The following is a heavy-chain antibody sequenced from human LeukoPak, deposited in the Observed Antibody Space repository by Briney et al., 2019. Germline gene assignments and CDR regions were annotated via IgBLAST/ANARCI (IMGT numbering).Heavy chain of an antibody. J-gene: IGHJ3*02. V-gene: IGHV4-4*07. CDR3: ARDADYYDSSGLDAFDI. CDR2: IYTSGST. CDR1: GGSLSSYY. D-gene: IGHD3-22*01. Sequence: SETLSLTCTVSGGSLSSYYWSWIRQPAGKGLEWIGRIYTSGSTNYNPSLKSRVTMSVDTSTNQFSLRLSSVTAADTAVYYCARDADYYDSSGLDAFDIWGQGTMVTVSS.